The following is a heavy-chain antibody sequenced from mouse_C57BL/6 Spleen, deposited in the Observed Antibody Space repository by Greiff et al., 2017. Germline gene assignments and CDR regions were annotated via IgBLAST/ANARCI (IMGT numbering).Heavy chain of an antibody. CDR1: GFNIKDYY. D-gene: IGHD1-1*01. CDR2: LDPEDGET. CDR3: AYGSSPAWFAY. Sequence: EVQLQQSGAELVKPGASVKLSCTASGFNIKDYYMHWVKQRTEQGLAWIGRLDPEDGETKYAPKFQGKATITADTSSNTAYLQLSSLASEDTAVYYCAYGSSPAWFAYWGQGTLVTVSA. J-gene: IGHJ3*01. V-gene: IGHV14-2*01.